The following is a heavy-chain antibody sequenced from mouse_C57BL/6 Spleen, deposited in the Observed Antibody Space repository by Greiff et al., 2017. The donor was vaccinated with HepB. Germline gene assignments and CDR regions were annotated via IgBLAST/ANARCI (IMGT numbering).Heavy chain of an antibody. J-gene: IGHJ1*03. CDR3: ARQDITTVVNWYFDV. Sequence: EVKLQESGGDLVKPGGSLKLSCAASGFTFSSYGMSWVRQTPDKRLEWVATISSGGSYTYYPDSVKGRFTISRDNAKNTLYLQMSSLKSEDTAMYYCARQDITTVVNWYFDVWGTGTTVTVSS. V-gene: IGHV5-6*01. CDR2: ISSGGSYT. CDR1: GFTFSSYG. D-gene: IGHD1-1*01.